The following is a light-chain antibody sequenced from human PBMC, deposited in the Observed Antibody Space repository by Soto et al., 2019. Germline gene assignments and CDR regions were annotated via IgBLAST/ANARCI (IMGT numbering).Light chain of an antibody. Sequence: DIVMTQSPDSLAVSLSERATITCKSSQSVFSSSSNKSYLGWYQHKAGQPPKLLIYWASTRESGVPDRFSGSGSGTDFTLTISSLQAEDVALYYCHQYYSSPYTFGQGTKLEIK. J-gene: IGKJ2*01. V-gene: IGKV4-1*01. CDR2: WAS. CDR1: QSVFSSSSNKSY. CDR3: HQYYSSPYT.